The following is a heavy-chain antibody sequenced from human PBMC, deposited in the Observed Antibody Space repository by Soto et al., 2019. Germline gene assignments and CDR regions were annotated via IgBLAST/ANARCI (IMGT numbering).Heavy chain of an antibody. J-gene: IGHJ4*02. CDR2: VYYTGST. Sequence: SETLSLTCIVSGGSISCSYWSWIRQSPGKGLDWLGYVYYTGSTNYSPSLRSRVSISVDTSKNEFSLRLSSVTAADTAVYFCARSVAVPGAHIDYWGQGTQVTVSS. CDR3: ARSVAVPGAHIDY. V-gene: IGHV4-59*01. CDR1: GGSISCSY. D-gene: IGHD6-19*01.